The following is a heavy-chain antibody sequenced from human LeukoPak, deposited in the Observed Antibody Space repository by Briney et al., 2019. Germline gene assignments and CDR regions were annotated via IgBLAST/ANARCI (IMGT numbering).Heavy chain of an antibody. J-gene: IGHJ3*01. D-gene: IGHD6-6*01. Sequence: ASVKVSCKASGYIFTVCYMHWLRQAPGQGLEWMGWINPHNGATGYAHKLQGRVTTTRDTSINTAYMELSGLTSDDTAVYFCARGPSSGAFDFWGQGTMVTVSP. CDR3: ARGPSSGAFDF. CDR2: INPHNGAT. V-gene: IGHV1-2*02. CDR1: GYIFTVCY.